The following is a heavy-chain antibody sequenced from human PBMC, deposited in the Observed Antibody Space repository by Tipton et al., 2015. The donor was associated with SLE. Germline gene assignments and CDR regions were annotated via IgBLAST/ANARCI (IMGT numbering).Heavy chain of an antibody. Sequence: GSLRLSCAAFGISFTDAWLSWVRQAPGKGLEWVGRIKSKGSGGTTDYAAPVNGRFTISRDDSKKTVYLQMNSLKIEDTAVYYCAPVVGNPVRPYEDYWGQGMLVTVSS. D-gene: IGHD6-6*01. CDR2: IKSKGSGGTT. CDR3: APVVGNPVRPYEDY. CDR1: GISFTDAW. V-gene: IGHV3-15*01. J-gene: IGHJ4*02.